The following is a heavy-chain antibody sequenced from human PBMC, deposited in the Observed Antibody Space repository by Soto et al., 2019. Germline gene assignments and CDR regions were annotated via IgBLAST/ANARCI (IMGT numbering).Heavy chain of an antibody. CDR2: IYHSGST. Sequence: QVQLQESGPGLVKPSGTLSLTCAVSGGSISSSNWWSWVRQPPGKGLEWIGEIYHSGSTNYNPSLMSRVSISVDKSKNQSALKLSAVTSADTAVYYCARAMTAQNWFDPWGQGTLVTVSS. CDR3: ARAMTAQNWFDP. J-gene: IGHJ5*02. V-gene: IGHV4-4*02. CDR1: GGSISSSNW. D-gene: IGHD2-21*02.